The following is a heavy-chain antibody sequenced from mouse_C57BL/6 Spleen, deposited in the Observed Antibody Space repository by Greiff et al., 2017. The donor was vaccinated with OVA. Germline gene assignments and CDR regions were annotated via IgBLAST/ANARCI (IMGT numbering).Heavy chain of an antibody. Sequence: EVKLMESGGGLVQPGGSMKLSCVASGFTFSNYWMNWVRQSPEKGLEWVAQIRLKSDNYATQYADSRKESFTISRDDSKRSVYLQMNNLRAEDTGIYYCTDYYYGSLYAMDYWGQGTSVTVSS. CDR1: GFTFSNYW. D-gene: IGHD1-1*01. J-gene: IGHJ4*01. CDR2: IRLKSDNYAT. CDR3: TDYYYGSLYAMDY. V-gene: IGHV6-3*01.